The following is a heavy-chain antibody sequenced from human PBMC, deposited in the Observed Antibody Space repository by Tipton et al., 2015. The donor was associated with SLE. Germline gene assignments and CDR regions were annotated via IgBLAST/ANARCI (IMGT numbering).Heavy chain of an antibody. J-gene: IGHJ4*02. CDR2: INYSGTT. V-gene: IGHV4-39*01. CDR3: GSSGYTTMASGYFDY. Sequence: TLSLTCTVSGGSISSTSYYWGWIRQPPGKGLEWIGSINYSGTTYYNPSLKSRVTISVDTSKNQFSLKLTSVTAADTAMYYCGSSGYTTMASGYFDYWGQGTLVTVSS. D-gene: IGHD5-18*01. CDR1: GGSISSTSYY.